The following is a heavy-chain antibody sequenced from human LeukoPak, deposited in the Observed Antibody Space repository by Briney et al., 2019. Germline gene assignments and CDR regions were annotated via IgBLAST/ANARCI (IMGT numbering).Heavy chain of an antibody. Sequence: SETLSLTCAVSGDSISSGYCWGWIRQPPGKGLEWIGSICVSGSTYYNPSLKSRVTISVDTSKNQFSLKLKSVTAADTAVYYCARDYGYSSAADAFDIWGQGITVTFSS. D-gene: IGHD6-19*01. CDR1: GDSISSGYC. CDR3: ARDYGYSSAADAFDI. J-gene: IGHJ3*02. CDR2: ICVSGST. V-gene: IGHV4-38-2*02.